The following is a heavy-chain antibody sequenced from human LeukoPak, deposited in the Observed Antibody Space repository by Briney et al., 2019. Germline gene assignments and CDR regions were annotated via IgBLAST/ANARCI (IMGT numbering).Heavy chain of an antibody. J-gene: IGHJ4*02. CDR2: ISSSGCTI. D-gene: IGHD2-15*01. CDR1: RFTLSSYE. CDR3: ARGGVVVAEIDY. V-gene: IGHV3-48*03. Sequence: GGSLRLSCAASRFTLSSYEMKWVRQAPGKGLEWVPYISSSGCTIYYADSVKGRFTISRDNAKNSLYLQMNSLRAEDTAVYYCARGGVVVAEIDYWGEGTLVTVSS.